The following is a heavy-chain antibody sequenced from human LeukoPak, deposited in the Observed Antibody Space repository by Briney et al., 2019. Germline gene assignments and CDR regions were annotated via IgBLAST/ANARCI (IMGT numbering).Heavy chain of an antibody. CDR1: GYTFTSYG. J-gene: IGHJ5*02. Sequence: ASVKVSCKASGYTFTSYGISWVRQAPGQGLEWMGWISAYNGNTNYAQKLQGRVTMTTDTSTSTAYMELRSLRSDDTAVYYCARDAGNFDWLFFGPWGQGTLVTVSS. D-gene: IGHD3-9*01. V-gene: IGHV1-18*01. CDR2: ISAYNGNT. CDR3: ARDAGNFDWLFFGP.